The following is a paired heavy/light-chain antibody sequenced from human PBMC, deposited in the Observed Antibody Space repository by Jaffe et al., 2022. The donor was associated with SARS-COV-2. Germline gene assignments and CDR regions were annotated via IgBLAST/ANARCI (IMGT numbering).Heavy chain of an antibody. D-gene: IGHD6-19*01. J-gene: IGHJ5*02. CDR3: ARGFSSHRFPSNWFDP. Sequence: DVRLVQSGSEVKKPGESLKISCKTSGYSFTTYWIGWARQTPGTGLEWMGIIFPGDSETRYSPSFQGQVTISVDKSIGVAYLHWNSLKASDTAIYYCARGFSSHRFPSNWFDPWGQGTRVTVSS. V-gene: IGHV5-51*01. CDR2: IFPGDSET. CDR1: GYSFTTYW.
Light chain of an antibody. J-gene: IGKJ1*01. CDR3: MQALETLGT. V-gene: IGKV2-28*01. Sequence: DIVMTQSPFSLPVTPGEPASISCRSNQSLLHSNGYHYLDWYLQKPGQSPQLLIFLASNRASGVPDRFSGSGSGTEFTLKISRVEAEDVGVYYCMQALETLGTFGQGTKVEIK. CDR2: LAS. CDR1: QSLLHSNGYHY.